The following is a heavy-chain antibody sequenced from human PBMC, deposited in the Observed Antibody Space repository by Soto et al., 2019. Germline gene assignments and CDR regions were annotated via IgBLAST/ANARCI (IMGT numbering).Heavy chain of an antibody. Sequence: QPGGSLRLSCAASGFTFSSSWMTWVRQAPGKGLSWVANIKEDGSEKYYVDSVKGRFTISRDNTNESLYLQMNSLRAEDTAVYYCARDPAPVGYRGLDVWGQGTTVT. J-gene: IGHJ6*02. D-gene: IGHD5-12*01. CDR1: GFTFSSSW. CDR2: IKEDGSEK. V-gene: IGHV3-7*01. CDR3: ARDPAPVGYRGLDV.